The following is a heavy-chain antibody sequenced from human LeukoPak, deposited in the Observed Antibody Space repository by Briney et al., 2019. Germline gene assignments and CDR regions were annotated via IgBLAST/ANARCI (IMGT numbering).Heavy chain of an antibody. D-gene: IGHD6-13*01. CDR1: GGSIGGNSY. J-gene: IGHJ6*02. CDR2: ISNSGST. Sequence: SETLSLTCTVSGGSIGGNSYWSWIRQPPGKGPEWIGHISNSGSTYYNPSLKSRVTISVDTSKNQFSLKLSSVTAADTAVYYCARETSSSSSWYDARKRSYGMDVWGQGTTVTVSS. CDR3: ARETSSSSSWYDARKRSYGMDV. V-gene: IGHV4-61*01.